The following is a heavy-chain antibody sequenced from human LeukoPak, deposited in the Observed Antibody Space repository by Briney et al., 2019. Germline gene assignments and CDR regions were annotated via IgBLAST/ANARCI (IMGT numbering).Heavy chain of an antibody. V-gene: IGHV3-74*01. CDR2: INSDGSST. Sequence: PGGSLRLSCAASGFTFSSYGMHWVRQAPGKGLVWVSRINSDGSSTSYADSVKGRFTISRDNAKNSLYLQMNSLRDEDTAVYYCARVGHSYGPRGYFDYWGQGTLVTVSS. CDR3: ARVGHSYGPRGYFDY. D-gene: IGHD5-18*01. CDR1: GFTFSSYG. J-gene: IGHJ4*02.